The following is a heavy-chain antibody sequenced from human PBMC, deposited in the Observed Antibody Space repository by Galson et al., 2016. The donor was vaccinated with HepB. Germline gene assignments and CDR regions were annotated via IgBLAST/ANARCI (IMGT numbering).Heavy chain of an antibody. Sequence: SLRLSCATSGFTFSSYGMHWVRQAPGKGLEWVAVIGYDETNIYYKDSVRGRFTISRDNSKNILYLQMNSLRDEDTALYYCSRDPYDVEDEYIHLWGQGTTVTVSS. J-gene: IGHJ1*01. CDR1: GFTFSSYG. CDR2: IGYDETNI. D-gene: IGHD3-16*01. V-gene: IGHV3-33*01. CDR3: SRDPYDVEDEYIHL.